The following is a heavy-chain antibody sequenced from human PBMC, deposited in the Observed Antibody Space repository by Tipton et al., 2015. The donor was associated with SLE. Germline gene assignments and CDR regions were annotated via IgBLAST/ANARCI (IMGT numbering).Heavy chain of an antibody. CDR3: ARESLSRLDY. V-gene: IGHV4-39*07. D-gene: IGHD5/OR15-5a*01. CDR1: GGPIRNSPYY. CDR2: VFDTGYT. J-gene: IGHJ4*02. Sequence: TLSLTCHVAGGPIRNSPYYWAWIRQTRGKRLEWIGSVFDTGYTAYNPSLEGRVSISVDTSNNEFSLKLSSVTAADTAVYFCARESLSRLDYWGQGMLVTVSS.